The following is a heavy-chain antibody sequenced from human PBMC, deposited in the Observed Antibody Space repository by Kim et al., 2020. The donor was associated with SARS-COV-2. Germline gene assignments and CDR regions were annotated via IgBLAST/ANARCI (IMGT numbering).Heavy chain of an antibody. CDR3: AKDVQSLDFWYMDV. D-gene: IGHD3-3*01. J-gene: IGHJ6*03. CDR1: GFTFNNYG. Sequence: GGSLRLSCAASGFTFNNYGMHWVRQAPGKGLEWVAVISYDGSNEYYADSVKGRFTISRDNSKNTLYLQMNSLRAEDTAVYYCAKDVQSLDFWYMDVWGKG. CDR2: ISYDGSNE. V-gene: IGHV3-30*18.